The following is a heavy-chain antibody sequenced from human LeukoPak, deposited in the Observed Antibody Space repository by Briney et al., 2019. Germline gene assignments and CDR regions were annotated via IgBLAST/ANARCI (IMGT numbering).Heavy chain of an antibody. Sequence: GGSLRLSCAASGFTFSRYEMHWVRQGGGKEMEWLSYITTSGSNTIYADSVRGRFTISRDNAKNSLYLQMNSLRADDTAAYYCAREGASGSGSFAFDIWGQGTMVTVSA. CDR1: GFTFSRYE. CDR2: ITTSGSNT. J-gene: IGHJ3*02. V-gene: IGHV3-48*03. CDR3: AREGASGSGSFAFDI. D-gene: IGHD3-10*01.